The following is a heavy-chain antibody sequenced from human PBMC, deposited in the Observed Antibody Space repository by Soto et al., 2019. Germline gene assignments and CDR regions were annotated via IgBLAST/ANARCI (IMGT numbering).Heavy chain of an antibody. CDR2: ISAYNGNT. D-gene: IGHD3-16*02. CDR1: GYTFTSYG. V-gene: IGHV1-18*01. Sequence: ASVKVSCKASGYTFTSYGISWVRQAPGQGLEWMGWISAYNGNTNYAQKLRGRVTMTTDTSTSTAYMELRSLRSDDTAVYYCARDPAHMITFGGVISNYYYGMDVWGQGTTVTVSS. J-gene: IGHJ6*02. CDR3: ARDPAHMITFGGVISNYYYGMDV.